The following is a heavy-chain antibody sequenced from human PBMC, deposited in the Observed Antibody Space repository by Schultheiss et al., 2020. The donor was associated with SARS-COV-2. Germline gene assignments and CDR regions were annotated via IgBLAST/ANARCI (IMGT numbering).Heavy chain of an antibody. Sequence: GGSLRLSCAASGFTFSSYGMHWVRQAPGKGLEWVAVIWYDGSNKYSADSVKGRFTISRDNSKNTLYLQMNSLRAEDTAVYYCARWEMVRAMEWDYYGMDVWGQGTTVTVSS. D-gene: IGHD3-10*01. CDR2: IWYDGSNK. V-gene: IGHV3-33*08. CDR1: GFTFSSYG. CDR3: ARWEMVRAMEWDYYGMDV. J-gene: IGHJ6*02.